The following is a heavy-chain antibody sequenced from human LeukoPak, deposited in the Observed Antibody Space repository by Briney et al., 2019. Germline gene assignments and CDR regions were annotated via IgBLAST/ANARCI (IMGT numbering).Heavy chain of an antibody. CDR1: GASISSYY. V-gene: IGHV4-59*01. Sequence: PSETLSLTCSVSGASISSYYWSWIRQPPGKGLEWIGYIYYSGSTNYNPALKSRVSISVPPPSNPFSLMLTSLTAADTAVYFCAKGGSQERRHMYEPPEYYFDFWGQGSVVTVSS. CDR2: IYYSGST. J-gene: IGHJ4*02. CDR3: AKGGSQERRHMYEPPEYYFDF. D-gene: IGHD2/OR15-2a*01.